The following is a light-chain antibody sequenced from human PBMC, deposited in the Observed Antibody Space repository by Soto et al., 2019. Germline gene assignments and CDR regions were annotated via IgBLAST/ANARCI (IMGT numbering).Light chain of an antibody. V-gene: IGKV1-17*03. CDR1: QGISNY. J-gene: IGKJ3*01. Sequence: DIPLTQSPSAMSASVGDRVTITCRASQGISNYFAWFQQKPGKVPKRLIYGASTLQSGVPSRFSGSGSGTEFTLTISSLQPEDFATYYCLQYNTYPFTFGPGTKVDIK. CDR3: LQYNTYPFT. CDR2: GAS.